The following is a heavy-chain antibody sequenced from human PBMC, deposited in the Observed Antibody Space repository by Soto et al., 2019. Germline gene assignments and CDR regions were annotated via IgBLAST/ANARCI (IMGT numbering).Heavy chain of an antibody. CDR3: ARVQFTYYDILTGYHDLIVRRSHPFDP. CDR1: GFTFSSYS. CDR2: ISSSSSYI. V-gene: IGHV3-21*01. D-gene: IGHD3-9*01. Sequence: GGSLRLSCAASGFTFSSYSMNWVRQAPGKGPEWVSSISSSSSYIYYADSVKGRFTISRDNAKNSLYLQMNSLRAEDTAVYYCARVQFTYYDILTGYHDLIVRRSHPFDPWGQGTLVTVSS. J-gene: IGHJ5*02.